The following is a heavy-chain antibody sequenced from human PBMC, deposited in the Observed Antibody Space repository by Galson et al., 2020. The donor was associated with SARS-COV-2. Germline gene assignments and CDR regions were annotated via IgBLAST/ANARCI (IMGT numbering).Heavy chain of an antibody. V-gene: IGHV1-69*13. D-gene: IGHD2-15*01. CDR2: IIPIFGTA. J-gene: IGHJ3*02. CDR1: GGTFSSYA. CDR3: ALGYCSGGSCYPDAFDI. Sequence: SVKVSCKASGGTFSSYAISWVRQAPGQGLEWMGGIIPIFGTANYAQKFQGRVTITADESTSTAYMELSSLRSEDTAVYYCALGYCSGGSCYPDAFDIWGQGTMVTVSS.